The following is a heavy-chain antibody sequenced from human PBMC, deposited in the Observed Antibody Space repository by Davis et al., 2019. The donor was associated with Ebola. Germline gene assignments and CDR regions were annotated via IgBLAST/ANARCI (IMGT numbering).Heavy chain of an antibody. CDR3: ARIARGSGSYVDQ. V-gene: IGHV3-21*01. CDR2: ISSSSTYI. Sequence: PGGSLRLSCAASEFTFSSYSMNWVRQAPGKGLEWVSSISSSSTYICHADSVKGRFTVSRDNAKNSLYLQMNSLRAEDTAVYYCARIARGSGSYVDQWGQGTLVTVSS. D-gene: IGHD3-10*01. CDR1: EFTFSSYS. J-gene: IGHJ4*02.